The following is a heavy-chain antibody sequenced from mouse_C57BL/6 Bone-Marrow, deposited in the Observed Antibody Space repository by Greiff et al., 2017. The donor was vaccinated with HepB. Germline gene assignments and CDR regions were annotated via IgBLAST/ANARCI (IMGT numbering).Heavy chain of an antibody. J-gene: IGHJ2*01. CDR3: ARRGAYYYFDY. V-gene: IGHV5-12*01. CDR1: GFTFSDYY. D-gene: IGHD1-1*01. Sequence: EVKVVESGGGLVQPGGSLKLSCAASGFTFSDYYMYWVRQTPEKRLEWVAYISNGGGSTYYPDTVKGRFTISRDNAKNTLYLQMSRLKSEDTAMYYCARRGAYYYFDYWGQGTTLTVSS. CDR2: ISNGGGST.